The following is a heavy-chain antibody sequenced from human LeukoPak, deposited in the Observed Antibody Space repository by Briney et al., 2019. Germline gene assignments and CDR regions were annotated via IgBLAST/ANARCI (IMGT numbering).Heavy chain of an antibody. J-gene: IGHJ6*03. V-gene: IGHV4-59*01. D-gene: IGHD3-10*01. CDR3: ARIGSGSYYTTYTPNYHYYFMDV. CDR1: GDSIDPYY. CDR2: GYYSGSA. Sequence: SETLSLTCTVSGDSIDPYYWTWVRQPPGQGLEYIGHGYYSGSANYNPSLKSRVTMSVDPSKNQFSLMVTSVTAADTAVYYCARIGSGSYYTTYTPNYHYYFMDVWGKGTTVTVSS.